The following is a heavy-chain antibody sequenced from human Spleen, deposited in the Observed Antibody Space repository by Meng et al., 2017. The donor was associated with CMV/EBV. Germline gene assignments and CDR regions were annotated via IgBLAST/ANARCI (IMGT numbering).Heavy chain of an antibody. CDR1: GFSFSSYG. Sequence: GESLKISCAASGFSFSSYGMHWVRQAPGKGLEWVAFIRYDGSNKYYADSVKGRFTISRDNSKHSLYLEMNSPRVEDTAVYYCGSREGGYWGQGTLVTVSS. V-gene: IGHV3-30*02. J-gene: IGHJ4*02. CDR3: GSREGGY. D-gene: IGHD3-16*01. CDR2: IRYDGSNK.